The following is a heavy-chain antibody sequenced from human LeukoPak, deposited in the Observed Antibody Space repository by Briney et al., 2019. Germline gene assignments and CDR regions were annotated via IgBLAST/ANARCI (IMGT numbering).Heavy chain of an antibody. Sequence: PSETLSLTCAVYGGSFSGYYWSWIRQPPGKGLEWIGYIYYSGSTNYNPSLKSRVTISVDTSKNQFSLKLSSVTAADTAVYYCARLREIGSWFDPWGQGTLVTVSS. V-gene: IGHV4-59*08. CDR1: GGSFSGYY. CDR3: ARLREIGSWFDP. CDR2: IYYSGST. D-gene: IGHD1-26*01. J-gene: IGHJ5*02.